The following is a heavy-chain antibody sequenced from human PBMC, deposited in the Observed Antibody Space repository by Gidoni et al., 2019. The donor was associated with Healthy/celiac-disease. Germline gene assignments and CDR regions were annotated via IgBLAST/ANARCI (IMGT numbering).Heavy chain of an antibody. J-gene: IGHJ4*02. CDR3: ARDKDSSGYYSYY. CDR2: IPIFGTA. D-gene: IGHD3-22*01. V-gene: IGHV1-69*01. Sequence: IPIFGTANYAQKFQGRVTITADESTSTAYMELSSLKSEDTAVYYCARDKDSSGYYSYYWGQGTLVTVSS.